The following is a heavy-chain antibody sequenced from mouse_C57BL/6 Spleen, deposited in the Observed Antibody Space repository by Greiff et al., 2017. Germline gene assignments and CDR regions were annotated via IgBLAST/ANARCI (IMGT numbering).Heavy chain of an antibody. CDR3: TRRLGSLY. J-gene: IGHJ3*01. CDR1: GYTFTDYE. CDR2: IDPETGGT. Sequence: VQLQQSGAELVRPGASVTLSCKASGYTFTDYEMHWVKQTPVHGLEWIGAIDPETGGTAYNQKFKGKAILTADKSSSTAYMELRSLTSEDSAVYYCTRRLGSLYWGQGTLVTVSA. V-gene: IGHV1-15*01. D-gene: IGHD4-1*01.